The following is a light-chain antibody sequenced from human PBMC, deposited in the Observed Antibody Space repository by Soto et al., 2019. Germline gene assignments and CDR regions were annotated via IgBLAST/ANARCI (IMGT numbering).Light chain of an antibody. CDR2: EVS. CDR1: RSDVGGYNY. CDR3: SSYTSSSTLVV. Sequence: SALTQPASVSGSPGQSITISCTGTRSDVGGYNYISWYQQHPGKAPKLMIYEVSNWPSGVSNRFSGSKSGNTASLTISGLQAEDEADYYCSSYTSSSTLVVFGGGTKLTVL. J-gene: IGLJ2*01. V-gene: IGLV2-14*01.